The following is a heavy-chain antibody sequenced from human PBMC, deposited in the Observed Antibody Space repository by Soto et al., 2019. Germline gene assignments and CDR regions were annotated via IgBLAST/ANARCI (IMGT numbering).Heavy chain of an antibody. J-gene: IGHJ5*02. CDR2: IYPSDSDS. Sequence: GESLKISCKASVYSFTNYWIAWVRQMPGKGLEYMGIIYPSDSDSRYSPSFQGQVTFSADKSINTAYLQWSSLKASDTAMYYCARHGFYGDYSSNYFDPWGQGTLVTVSS. V-gene: IGHV5-51*01. CDR3: ARHGFYGDYSSNYFDP. D-gene: IGHD4-17*01. CDR1: VYSFTNYW.